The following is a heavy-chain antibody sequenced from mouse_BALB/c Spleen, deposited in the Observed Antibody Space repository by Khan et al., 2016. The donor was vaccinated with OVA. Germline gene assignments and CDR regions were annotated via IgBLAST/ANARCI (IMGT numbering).Heavy chain of an antibody. CDR3: ARLEDK. J-gene: IGHJ2*01. CDR1: GFSLTSDG. Sequence: QMPLPASGPGLVAPSQSLSITCTVSGFSLTSDGVHWVRQPPGQGLEWLGVIWAGGSTNYNSALISRLSFSKDNSKSQVFLKMNSLQTDDTAMYDCARLEDKWGQGTTLTVSS. CDR2: IWAGGST. V-gene: IGHV2-9*02.